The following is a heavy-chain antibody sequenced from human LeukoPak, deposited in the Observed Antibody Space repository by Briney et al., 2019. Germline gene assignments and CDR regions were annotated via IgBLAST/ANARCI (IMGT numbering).Heavy chain of an antibody. V-gene: IGHV1-8*01. CDR2: MNPNSGNT. D-gene: IGHD3-10*01. J-gene: IGHJ4*02. Sequence: GASVKVSCKASGYTFTSYDINWVRQATGQGLEWMGWMNPNSGNTGYAQKFQGRVTMTRNTSISTAYMELSSLRSEDTAVYYCAGRMSYGSGSYRALDYFDYWGQGTLVTVSS. CDR1: GYTFTSYD. CDR3: AGRMSYGSGSYRALDYFDY.